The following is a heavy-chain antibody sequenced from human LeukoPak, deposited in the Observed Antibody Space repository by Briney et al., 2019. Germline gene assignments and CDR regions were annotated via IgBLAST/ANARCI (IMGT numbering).Heavy chain of an antibody. CDR1: EFTFSSYS. Sequence: PGGSLRLSCAASEFTFSSYSMNWVRQAPGKGLEWVSSISSSSEFIYYADSVKGRFTISRDNAKNSLYLQMNSLRAEDTAVYYCARWLGAIAWPYYFDYWGQGTLVTVSS. D-gene: IGHD3-16*02. J-gene: IGHJ4*02. V-gene: IGHV3-21*01. CDR2: ISSSSEFI. CDR3: ARWLGAIAWPYYFDY.